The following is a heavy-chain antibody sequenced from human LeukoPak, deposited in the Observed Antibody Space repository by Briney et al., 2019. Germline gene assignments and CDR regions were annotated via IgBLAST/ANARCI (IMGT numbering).Heavy chain of an antibody. CDR2: INHSGST. CDR1: GGSFSGYY. J-gene: IGHJ5*02. Sequence: SETLSLTCAVYGGSFSGYYWSWIRQPPGKGLEWIGEINHSGSTNYNPSLKSRVTISVDTSKNQFSLKLSSVTVADTAVYYCARGLRCSSTSCYGEDFDPWGQGTLVTVSS. V-gene: IGHV4-34*01. D-gene: IGHD2-2*01. CDR3: ARGLRCSSTSCYGEDFDP.